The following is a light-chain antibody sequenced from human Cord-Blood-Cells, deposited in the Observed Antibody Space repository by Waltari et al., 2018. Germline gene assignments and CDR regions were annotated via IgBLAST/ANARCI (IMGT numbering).Light chain of an antibody. CDR1: SSDVGSSNL. CDR3: CSYAGSSTWV. Sequence: QSALTQPASVSGSPGQSITIPCTGTSSDVGSSNLVSWYQPHPGKAPKLMIYEGSKRPSGVSNRFSGSKSGNTASLTISGLQPEDEADYYCCSYAGSSTWVFGGGTKLTVL. V-gene: IGLV2-23*01. J-gene: IGLJ3*02. CDR2: EGS.